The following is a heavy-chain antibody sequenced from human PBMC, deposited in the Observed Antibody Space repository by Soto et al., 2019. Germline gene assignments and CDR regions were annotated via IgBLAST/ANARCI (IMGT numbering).Heavy chain of an antibody. CDR3: ARSRCSGGSCYRPPDY. V-gene: IGHV3-33*01. J-gene: IGHJ4*02. CDR1: GFTFSSYG. Sequence: GGSLRLSCAASGFTFSSYGMHWVRQAPGKGLEWVAVIWYDGSNKYYADSVKGRFTISRGNSKNTLYLQMNSLRAEDTAVYYCARSRCSGGSCYRPPDYWGQGTLVTVSS. CDR2: IWYDGSNK. D-gene: IGHD2-15*01.